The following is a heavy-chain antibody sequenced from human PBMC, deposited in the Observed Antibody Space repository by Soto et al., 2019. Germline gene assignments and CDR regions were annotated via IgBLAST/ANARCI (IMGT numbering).Heavy chain of an antibody. CDR1: GFTFSSYW. V-gene: IGHV3-7*03. J-gene: IGHJ4*02. Sequence: GGSLRLSCAASGFTFSSYWMSWVRQAPGKGLEWVANIKQDGSEKYYVDSVKGRFTISRDNSKNTLYLQMNSLRAEDTAVYYCAKGIAAAGVDYWGQGTLVTVSS. CDR2: IKQDGSEK. D-gene: IGHD6-13*01. CDR3: AKGIAAAGVDY.